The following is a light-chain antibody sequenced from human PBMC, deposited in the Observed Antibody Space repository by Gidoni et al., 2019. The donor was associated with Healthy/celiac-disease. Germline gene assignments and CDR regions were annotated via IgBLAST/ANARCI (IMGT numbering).Light chain of an antibody. CDR2: GAS. V-gene: IGKV3-20*01. Sequence: ELVLTQSPGTLSLSPGERATLSCRASQSVSSSYLAWYQQKPGQAPMLLIYGASSRATGIPDRFSGSGSATDFTLTISRLEPEDFAVYYCQQYGSSPGLTFGGGTKVEIK. CDR1: QSVSSSY. J-gene: IGKJ4*01. CDR3: QQYGSSPGLT.